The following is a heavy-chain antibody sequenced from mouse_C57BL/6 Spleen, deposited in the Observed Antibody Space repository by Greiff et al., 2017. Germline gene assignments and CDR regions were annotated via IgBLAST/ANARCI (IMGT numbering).Heavy chain of an antibody. CDR3: ARTYGNYNDPWYFDV. CDR1: GYAFSSSW. V-gene: IGHV1-82*01. Sequence: LVEPGASVKISCKASGYAFSSSWMNWVKQRPGKGLEWIGRIYPGDGDTNYNGKFKGKATLTADKSSSTAYMQLSSLTSEDSAVYFCARTYGNYNDPWYFDVWGTGTTVTVSS. J-gene: IGHJ1*03. D-gene: IGHD2-1*01. CDR2: IYPGDGDT.